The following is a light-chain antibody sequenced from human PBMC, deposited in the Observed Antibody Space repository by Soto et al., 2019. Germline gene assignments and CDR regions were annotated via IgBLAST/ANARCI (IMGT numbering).Light chain of an antibody. CDR1: ISDVGGYNY. Sequence: QAVVTQPASVSGSPGQSITISCTGTISDVGGYNYVSWYQQHPGKVPKLVIYEVSNRPSGVSNRFSGSKSGNTASLTISGLQSEDEADYYCSSYTSSGTYVFGTGTQLTVL. J-gene: IGLJ1*01. CDR2: EVS. CDR3: SSYTSSGTYV. V-gene: IGLV2-14*01.